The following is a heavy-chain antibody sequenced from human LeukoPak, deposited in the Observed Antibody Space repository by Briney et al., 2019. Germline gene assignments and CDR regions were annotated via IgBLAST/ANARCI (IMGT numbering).Heavy chain of an antibody. CDR1: GFTFSSYG. V-gene: IGHV3-30*02. J-gene: IGHJ3*02. CDR2: IRYDGSNK. D-gene: IGHD1-26*01. Sequence: PGGSLRLSCAASGFTFSSYGMHWVRQAPGEGLEWVAFIRYDGSNKYYADSVKGRFTISRDNSKNTLYLQMYSLRAEDTAVYYCAKFWGVGALRSFDIWGQGTMVTVSS. CDR3: AKFWGVGALRSFDI.